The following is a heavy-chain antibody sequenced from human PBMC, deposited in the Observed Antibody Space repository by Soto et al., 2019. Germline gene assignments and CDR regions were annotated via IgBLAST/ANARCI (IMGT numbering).Heavy chain of an antibody. J-gene: IGHJ3*02. CDR1: GFTFITYA. CDR2: LTPSGGET. CDR3: AHPRGYGVFDAYDI. Sequence: PGGSLRLSCVASGFTFITYAIIFFRHAPGKGLEWVSALTPSGGETYYADSVKGRFTISRDNSMNALYLQMSSLRIEDTAVYYCAHPRGYGVFDAYDIWGQGTMVTVSS. D-gene: IGHD4-17*01. V-gene: IGHV3-23*01.